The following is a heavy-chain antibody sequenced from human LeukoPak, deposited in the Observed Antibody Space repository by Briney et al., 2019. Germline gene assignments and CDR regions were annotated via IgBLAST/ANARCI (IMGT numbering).Heavy chain of an antibody. J-gene: IGHJ1*01. Sequence: GASVKVSCKASGGTFSSYAISWVRQAPGQGLEWMGGIIPIFGTANYAQKFQGRVTITADESTSTAYMELSSLRSEDTAVYYCARLSRLFGLEYFQHWGQGTLVTVSS. D-gene: IGHD3/OR15-3a*01. CDR2: IIPIFGTA. CDR1: GGTFSSYA. V-gene: IGHV1-69*13. CDR3: ARLSRLFGLEYFQH.